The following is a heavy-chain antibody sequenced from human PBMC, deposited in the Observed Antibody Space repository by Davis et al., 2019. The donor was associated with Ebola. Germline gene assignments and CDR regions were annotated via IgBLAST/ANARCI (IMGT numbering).Heavy chain of an antibody. J-gene: IGHJ4*02. V-gene: IGHV4-61*08. CDR2: MSYNGRG. CDR3: VRDHWGSLDF. Sequence: PSETLSLTCTVSGVSASYDGHGWGWVRQAPGKGLEWIGYMSYNGRGNSNPSLKSRLTITLDTSGNQFSLNLKSATAADTALYYCVRDHWGSLDFWGQGMLVTVSS. CDR1: GVSASYDGHG. D-gene: IGHD3-16*01.